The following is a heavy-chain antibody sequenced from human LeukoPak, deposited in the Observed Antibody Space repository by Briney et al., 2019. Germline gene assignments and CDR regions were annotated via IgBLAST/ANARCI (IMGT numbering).Heavy chain of an antibody. V-gene: IGHV3-53*01. Sequence: PGGSLRLSCAASGFTVSSNYMSWVRQAPGKGLEWVSVIYSGGSTYYADSVKGRFTISRDNSKNTLYLQMNSLRAEDTAVYYCAREDVLYAFDTWGQGTMVTVSS. J-gene: IGHJ3*02. D-gene: IGHD3-16*01. CDR1: GFTVSSNY. CDR2: IYSGGST. CDR3: AREDVLYAFDT.